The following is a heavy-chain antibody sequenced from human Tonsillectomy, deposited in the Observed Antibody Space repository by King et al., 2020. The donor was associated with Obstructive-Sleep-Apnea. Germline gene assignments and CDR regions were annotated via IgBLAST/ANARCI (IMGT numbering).Heavy chain of an antibody. CDR1: GDTFTSYY. V-gene: IGHV1-46*01. CDR3: ARDRSGSFDY. D-gene: IGHD3-3*01. Sequence: QLVQSGAEVKKPGASVKGSCKASGDTFTSYYMHWVRQAPVQWLEWMVRINPSGGSTGYAQKFQVRVTMTRDTSTSTVYMELSSLGSEDTAVYYCARDRSGSFDYWGQGTLVTVSS. J-gene: IGHJ4*02. CDR2: INPSGGST.